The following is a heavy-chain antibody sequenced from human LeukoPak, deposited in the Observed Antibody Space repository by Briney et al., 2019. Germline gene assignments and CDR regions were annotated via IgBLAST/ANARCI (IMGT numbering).Heavy chain of an antibody. J-gene: IGHJ5*02. V-gene: IGHV1-2*02. D-gene: IGHD4-11*01. Sequence: GASVKVSCKASGYTFTGYYMHWVRQAPGQGLEWMGWINPNSGGTNYAQKFQGRVTMTRDTSISTAYMELSRLRSDDTAVYYCARVQFLGTTTVTTFSWFDPWGQGTLVTVSS. CDR3: ARVQFLGTTTVTTFSWFDP. CDR1: GYTFTGYY. CDR2: INPNSGGT.